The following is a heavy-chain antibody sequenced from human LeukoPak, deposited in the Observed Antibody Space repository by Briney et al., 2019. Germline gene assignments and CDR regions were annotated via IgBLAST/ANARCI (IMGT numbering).Heavy chain of an antibody. Sequence: ASVKVSCKASGGTFSSYAISWVRQAPGQGLEWMGRIIPILGIANYAQKFQGRVTITADKSTSTAYMELSSLRSEDTAVYYCARGVVRGVTALGYWGQGTLVTVSS. CDR1: GGTFSSYA. V-gene: IGHV1-69*04. D-gene: IGHD3-10*01. CDR2: IIPILGIA. CDR3: ARGVVRGVTALGY. J-gene: IGHJ4*02.